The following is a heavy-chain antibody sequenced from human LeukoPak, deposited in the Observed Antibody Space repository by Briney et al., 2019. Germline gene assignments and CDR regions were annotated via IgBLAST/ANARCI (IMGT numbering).Heavy chain of an antibody. CDR3: ARGSRGYSYG. D-gene: IGHD5-18*01. Sequence: SETLSLTCAVYGGSFSGYYWSWIRQPPGKGLEWIGEINHSGSTNYNPSLKSRVTISVDTSKNQFSLKLSSVTAADTAVYYCARGSRGYSYGWGQGTLVTVSS. CDR2: INHSGST. J-gene: IGHJ4*02. CDR1: GGSFSGYY. V-gene: IGHV4-34*01.